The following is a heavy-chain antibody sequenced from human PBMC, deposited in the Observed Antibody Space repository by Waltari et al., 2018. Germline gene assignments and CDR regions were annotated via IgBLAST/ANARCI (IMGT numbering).Heavy chain of an antibody. CDR2: IIPIFGTA. Sequence: VQLVQSGAEVKKPGSSVKVSCKASGGTFSSYAISCVRQSPGQGLGWMGGIIPIFGTANYAQKFQGRVTITTDESTSTAYMELSSLRSEDTAVYYCARGGVLLMVYASLDYWGQGTLVTVSS. CDR3: ARGGVLLMVYASLDY. V-gene: IGHV1-69*05. D-gene: IGHD2-8*01. CDR1: GGTFSSYA. J-gene: IGHJ4*02.